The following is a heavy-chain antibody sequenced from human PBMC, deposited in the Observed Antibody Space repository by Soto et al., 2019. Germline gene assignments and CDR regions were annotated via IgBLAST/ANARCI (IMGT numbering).Heavy chain of an antibody. CDR1: GYTFTSYA. CDR3: ARSIVVVPAADY. V-gene: IGHV1-3*01. D-gene: IGHD2-21*02. Sequence: ASVKVSCKASGYTFTSYAMHWVRQAPGQRREWMGWINAGNGNTKYSQKFQGRVTITRDTSASTAYMELSSLRSEDTAVYYCARSIVVVPAADYWGQGTLVTVSS. J-gene: IGHJ4*02. CDR2: INAGNGNT.